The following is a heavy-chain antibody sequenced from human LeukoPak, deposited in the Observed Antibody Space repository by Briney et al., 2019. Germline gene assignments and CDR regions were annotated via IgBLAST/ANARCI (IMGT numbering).Heavy chain of an antibody. J-gene: IGHJ4*02. V-gene: IGHV3-21*01. D-gene: IGHD3-9*01. CDR2: ISSSSSYI. CDR1: GFTFSSYS. Sequence: GGSLRLSCAASGFTFSSYSMNWVRQAPGKGLEWVSSISSSSSYIYYADSVKGRFTISRDNAKNSLYLQMNSLRAEDTAVYYCARGPEKYYDILTGYLPYYFDYWGQGTLVTVSS. CDR3: ARGPEKYYDILTGYLPYYFDY.